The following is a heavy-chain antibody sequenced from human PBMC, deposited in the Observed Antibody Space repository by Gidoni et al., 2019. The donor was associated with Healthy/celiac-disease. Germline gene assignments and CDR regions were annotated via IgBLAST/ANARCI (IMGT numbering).Heavy chain of an antibody. V-gene: IGHV3-21*01. D-gene: IGHD6-6*01. J-gene: IGHJ4*02. CDR2: ISSSSSYI. Sequence: EVQLVESGGGLVTPGGSLRLSCAASGFTFRSYSMNWVRQAPGKGLEWSSSISSSSSYIYYADSVKGRFTISRDNAKNSLYLQMNSLRAEDTAVYYCAREGSSAPYFDYWGQGTLVTVSS. CDR1: GFTFRSYS. CDR3: AREGSSAPYFDY.